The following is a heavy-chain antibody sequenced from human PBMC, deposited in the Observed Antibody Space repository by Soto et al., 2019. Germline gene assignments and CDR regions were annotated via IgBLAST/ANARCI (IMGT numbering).Heavy chain of an antibody. D-gene: IGHD3-22*01. V-gene: IGHV1-69*01. CDR3: ARGVYYDSRVYYFFF. Sequence: QVQLVQSGAEVKKPGSSVKVSCKASGGTFSRYALSWVRQAPGQGPEWMGGIVPMFGTAKYGQKVQGRVTITADESTSTAYMQLSSLRSEDTGVYYCARGVYYDSRVYYFFFWGQGTLVTVSS. CDR2: IVPMFGTA. CDR1: GGTFSRYA. J-gene: IGHJ4*02.